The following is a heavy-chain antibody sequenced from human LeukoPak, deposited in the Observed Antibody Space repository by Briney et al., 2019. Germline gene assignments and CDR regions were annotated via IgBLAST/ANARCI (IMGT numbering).Heavy chain of an antibody. J-gene: IGHJ6*03. V-gene: IGHV1-18*01. CDR2: ISAYNGNT. CDR3: ARNIGFNLAPIYYYYMDV. D-gene: IGHD5-12*01. CDR1: GYTFPSYG. Sequence: ASVKVSCKASGYTFPSYGISWVRQAPGQGLEWMGWISAYNGNTNYAQKLQGRVTMTTDTSTSTAYTELRSLRSDDSAVYYCARNIGFNLAPIYYYYMDVWGKGTTVTVSS.